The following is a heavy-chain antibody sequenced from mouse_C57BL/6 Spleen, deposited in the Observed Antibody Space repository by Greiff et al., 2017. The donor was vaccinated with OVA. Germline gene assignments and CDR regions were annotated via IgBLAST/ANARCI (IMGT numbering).Heavy chain of an antibody. V-gene: IGHV1-53*01. CDR1: GYTFTSYW. CDR2: INPSNGGT. Sequence: VQLQQPGTELVKPGASVKLSCKASGYTFTSYWMHWVKQRPGQGLEWIGNINPSNGGTNYNEKFKSKATLTVDKSSSTAYMQLSSLTSKDAAVDYCARGRSYRAMDYWGQGTSVTVSA. J-gene: IGHJ4*01. D-gene: IGHD1-1*01. CDR3: ARGRSYRAMDY.